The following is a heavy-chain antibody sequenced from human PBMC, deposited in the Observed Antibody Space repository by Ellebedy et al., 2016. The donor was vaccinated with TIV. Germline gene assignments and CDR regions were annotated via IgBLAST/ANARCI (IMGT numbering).Heavy chain of an antibody. J-gene: IGHJ6*02. Sequence: SLKISCTASGFTFDEYAMHWVRQAPGKGLEWVSGINWNSRDIAYVDSVKGRFTISRDNAKNSLYLQMNSLRPEDTALYYCAKVGLRFGYYYRMDVWGQGTTVTVSS. D-gene: IGHD5-12*01. CDR2: INWNSRDI. V-gene: IGHV3-9*01. CDR1: GFTFDEYA. CDR3: AKVGLRFGYYYRMDV.